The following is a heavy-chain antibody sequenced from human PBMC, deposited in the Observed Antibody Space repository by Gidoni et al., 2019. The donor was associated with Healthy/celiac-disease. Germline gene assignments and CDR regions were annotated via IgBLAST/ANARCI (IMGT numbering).Heavy chain of an antibody. CDR1: GFNVSSNY. J-gene: IGHJ3*02. D-gene: IGHD3-22*01. V-gene: IGHV3-53*04. CDR3: ARDFPPYYYDSSGEGI. Sequence: EVQLVESGGGLVQPGGSLRLSCAASGFNVSSNYMSWVRQAPGKGLEWVSVIYSGGSTYYADSVKGRFTISRHNSKNTLYLQMNSLRAEDTAVYYCARDFPPYYYDSSGEGIWGQGTMVTVSS. CDR2: IYSGGST.